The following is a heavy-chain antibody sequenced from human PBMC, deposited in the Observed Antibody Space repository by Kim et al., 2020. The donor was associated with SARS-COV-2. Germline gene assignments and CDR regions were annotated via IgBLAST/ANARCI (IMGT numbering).Heavy chain of an antibody. V-gene: IGHV3-53*01. CDR1: GFTVSSKD. CDR3: ATFRNWAFDY. Sequence: GGSLRLSCAASGFTVSSKDMTWVRQAPGKGLEWVSVIYSGGRTYYADSVKGRFTISRDNSKNTLYLQLDSLRPEDTAVYYCATFRNWAFDYWGQGTPVTV. CDR2: IYSGGRT. D-gene: IGHD3-16*01. J-gene: IGHJ4*02.